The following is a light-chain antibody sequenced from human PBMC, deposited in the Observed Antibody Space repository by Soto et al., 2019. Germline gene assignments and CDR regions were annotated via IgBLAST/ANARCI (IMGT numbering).Light chain of an antibody. V-gene: IGKV1-39*01. CDR2: TAF. CDR3: QQSYTMPLYT. Sequence: DIQMTQSPSSLSASVGDRVTITCRASQSISTYLNWYQQKPGKAPKLLIFTAFSLQSGVPSRFSGSGSGTDFTLTVSSLQPEDFATYYCQQSYTMPLYTFGQGTKLEIK. CDR1: QSISTY. J-gene: IGKJ2*01.